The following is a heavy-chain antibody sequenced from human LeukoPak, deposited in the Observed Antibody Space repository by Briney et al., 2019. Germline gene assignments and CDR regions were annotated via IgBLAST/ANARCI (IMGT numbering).Heavy chain of an antibody. Sequence: GGSLRLSCAASGFTFSSYEMHWVRQAPGKGLKWVSHISGSGTTIYYADSVKGRFTISRDNAKNSLYLQMNSLRAEDTAVYYCTRGTGYSLWGQGTLVTVSS. CDR2: ISGSGTTI. V-gene: IGHV3-48*03. J-gene: IGHJ4*02. D-gene: IGHD3-9*01. CDR3: TRGTGYSL. CDR1: GFTFSSYE.